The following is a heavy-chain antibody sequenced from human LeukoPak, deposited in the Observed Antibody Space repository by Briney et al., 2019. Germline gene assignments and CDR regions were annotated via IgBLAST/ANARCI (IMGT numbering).Heavy chain of an antibody. CDR3: ARSRNSYYYDSSGYLDY. D-gene: IGHD3-22*01. CDR2: IYHSGST. Sequence: SETLSLTCAVSGGSISSGGYSWSWIRQPPGKGLEWIGYIYHSGSTYYNPSLKSRVTISVDRSKNQFSLKLNSVTAADTAVYYCARSRNSYYYDSSGYLDYWGQGTLVTVSS. V-gene: IGHV4-30-2*01. J-gene: IGHJ4*02. CDR1: GGSISSGGYS.